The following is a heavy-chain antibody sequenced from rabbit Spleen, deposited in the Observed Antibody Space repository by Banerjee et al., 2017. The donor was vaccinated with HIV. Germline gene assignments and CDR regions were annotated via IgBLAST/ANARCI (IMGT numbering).Heavy chain of an antibody. J-gene: IGHJ4*01. D-gene: IGHD3-1*01. CDR2: IYSSSGST. CDR3: VRDSGSYSGDGYGVEYFNL. CDR1: GFDLSVNLY. V-gene: IGHV1S43*01. Sequence: QEQLVESGGGLVKPEGSLTLTCKASGFDLSVNLYMCWVRQAPGKGLELIACIYSSSGSTWYASWVNGRFTISSSTSLNTLTLRMTSLTAADTATYFCVRDSGSYSGDGYGVEYFNLWGPGTLVTVS.